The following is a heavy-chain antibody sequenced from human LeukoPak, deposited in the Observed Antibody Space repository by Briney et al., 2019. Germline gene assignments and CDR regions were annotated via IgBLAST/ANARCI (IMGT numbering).Heavy chain of an antibody. CDR2: IRGSGSST. V-gene: IGHV3-23*01. CDR3: ARGYYYATSGYSPFYYYYGMNV. Sequence: GGSLRLSCAASGFTFSNYAMSWVRQAPGKGLEWVSSIRGSGSSTYFADSVKGRFTISSDNSKNTLYLQMNSLRAEDTAVYYCARGYYYATSGYSPFYYYYGMNVWGQGTTVTVSS. CDR1: GFTFSNYA. J-gene: IGHJ6*02. D-gene: IGHD3-22*01.